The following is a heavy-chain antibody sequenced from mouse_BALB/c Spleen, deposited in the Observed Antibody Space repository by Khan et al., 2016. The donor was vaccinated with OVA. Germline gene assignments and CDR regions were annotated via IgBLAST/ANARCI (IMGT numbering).Heavy chain of an antibody. CDR2: INTHSGVP. D-gene: IGHD1-1*01. CDR1: GYTFTTAG. J-gene: IGHJ4*01. Sequence: LVESGPELKKPGETVRISCKASGYTFTTAGIQWVQKMPGKGLKWIGWINTHSGVPKYAEDFKGRFAFSLEISVNTAYLQITNLKNEDTATYFGAREGAAYERNDGGAMEYWGQGTSVTVSS. CDR3: AREGAAYERNDGGAMEY. V-gene: IGHV9-4*02.